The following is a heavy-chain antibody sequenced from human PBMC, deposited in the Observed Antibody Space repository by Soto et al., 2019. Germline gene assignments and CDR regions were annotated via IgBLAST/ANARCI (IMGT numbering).Heavy chain of an antibody. V-gene: IGHV3-23*01. D-gene: IGHD6-13*01. J-gene: IGHJ4*02. Sequence: EVQLLESGGGLVLPGGSLRLSCAASGFTFSNYAVTWVRQAPGKGLEWVSTISGSGGSTYYADSVKSRFTISRDNSKNTLYLQMNSLRAEDTAVYYCAKDQGSSWYEIDYWGQGTLVTVSS. CDR1: GFTFSNYA. CDR2: ISGSGGST. CDR3: AKDQGSSWYEIDY.